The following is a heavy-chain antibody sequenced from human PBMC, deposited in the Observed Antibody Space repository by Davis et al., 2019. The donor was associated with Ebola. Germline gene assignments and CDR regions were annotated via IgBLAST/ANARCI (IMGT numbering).Heavy chain of an antibody. V-gene: IGHV4-59*11. Sequence: PSETLSLTCTVSGGSISSHYWSWIRQPPGKGLEWIGYIYYSGSTNYNPSLKSRVTISVDTSKNQFSLKLSSVTAADTAVYYCARGRDTAMVRHHYGMDAWGQGTTVTVSS. J-gene: IGHJ6*02. D-gene: IGHD5-18*01. CDR3: ARGRDTAMVRHHYGMDA. CDR1: GGSISSHY. CDR2: IYYSGST.